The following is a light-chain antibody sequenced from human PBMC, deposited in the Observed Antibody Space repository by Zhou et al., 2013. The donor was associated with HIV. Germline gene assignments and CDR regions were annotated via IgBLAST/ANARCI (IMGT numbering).Light chain of an antibody. CDR1: QSVRSN. J-gene: IGKJ3*01. CDR3: QQSNSFPFT. Sequence: EIAIWQSPGTLSLSPGERATLSCRASQSVRSNLAWYQQKPGQAPRLLIYGASARATGIPDRFSGSGSGTDFTLTISSLQPEDFATYYCQQSNSFPFTFGPGTKVDIK. V-gene: IGKV3D-15*01. CDR2: GAS.